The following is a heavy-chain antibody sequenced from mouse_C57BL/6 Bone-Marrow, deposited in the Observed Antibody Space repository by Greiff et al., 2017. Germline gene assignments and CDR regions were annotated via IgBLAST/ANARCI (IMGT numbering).Heavy chain of an antibody. CDR1: GFTFSSYG. D-gene: IGHD1-1*01. CDR3: ASNYYGSSYDY. V-gene: IGHV5-6*01. CDR2: ISSGGSYT. Sequence: EVMLVESGGDLVKPGGSLKLSCAASGFTFSSYGMSWVRQTPDKRLEWVATISSGGSYTYYPNSVKGRFTISRDNAKNTLYLQRSSLKSEDSAMYYCASNYYGSSYDYGCQGTTLTVTA. J-gene: IGHJ2*01.